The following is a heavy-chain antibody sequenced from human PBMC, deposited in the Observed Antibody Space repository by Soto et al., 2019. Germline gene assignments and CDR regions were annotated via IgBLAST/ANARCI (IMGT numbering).Heavy chain of an antibody. CDR3: ARGRGWYDY. CDR1: GYIFNRYV. Sequence: QVQLVQSGAEVKKPGASVKVSCKASGYIFNRYVMHWVRQAPGQRPEWMGWIDAGNGKTKYSEKFQGRVTITRDTSARTAYMALTTLRSEDTAVYYCARGRGWYDYWGQGTQVIVSS. V-gene: IGHV1-3*01. CDR2: IDAGNGKT. J-gene: IGHJ4*02. D-gene: IGHD6-19*01.